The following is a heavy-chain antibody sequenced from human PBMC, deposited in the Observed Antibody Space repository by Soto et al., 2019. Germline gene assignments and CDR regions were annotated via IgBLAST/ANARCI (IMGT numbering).Heavy chain of an antibody. CDR2: IYTSGST. CDR1: GGSINSYY. CDR3: ARGIYSKVGATIWFDP. V-gene: IGHV4-4*07. Sequence: SETLSLTCTVSGGSINSYYWSWIRQPAGKGLEWIGRIYTSGSTNYNPSLKSRVTMSVDTSKNRFSLKLSSMTAADTAVYYCARGIYSKVGATIWFDPWGKGTLVTVSS. D-gene: IGHD1-26*01. J-gene: IGHJ5*02.